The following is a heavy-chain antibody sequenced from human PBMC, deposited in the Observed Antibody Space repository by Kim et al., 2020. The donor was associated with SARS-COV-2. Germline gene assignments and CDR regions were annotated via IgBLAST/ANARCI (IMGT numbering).Heavy chain of an antibody. D-gene: IGHD6-6*01. Sequence: YYTPSLKSRVTISVDTSKKQFALKLNSVTATDSAVYYWARLVGSSGAFDIWGQGTMVTVSS. V-gene: IGHV4-39*01. J-gene: IGHJ3*02. CDR3: ARLVGSSGAFDI.